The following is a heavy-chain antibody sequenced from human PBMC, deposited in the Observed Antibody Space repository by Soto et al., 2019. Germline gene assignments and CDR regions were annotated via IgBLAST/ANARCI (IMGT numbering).Heavy chain of an antibody. V-gene: IGHV3-72*01. CDR3: ARVSLVGPSGGRYFDY. J-gene: IGHJ4*02. Sequence: ESGGGLVQPGGSLRLSCAASGFTFSAHHMDWVRQAPGKGLEWVGRIKNKANSYTTEYAASVEGRFTISREDSQNSLYLQMNSLKTEDTAVYYCARVSLVGPSGGRYFDYWGQGSQVAVSS. CDR2: IKNKANSYTT. CDR1: GFTFSAHH. D-gene: IGHD1-26*01.